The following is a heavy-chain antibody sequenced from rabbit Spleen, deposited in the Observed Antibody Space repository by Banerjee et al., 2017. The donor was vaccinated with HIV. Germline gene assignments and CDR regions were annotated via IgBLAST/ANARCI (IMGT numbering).Heavy chain of an antibody. J-gene: IGHJ4*01. V-gene: IGHV1S40*01. Sequence: QSLEESGGDLVKPEGSLTLTCTASGFSFSSSYYMCWVRQAPGKGLECIACIYTDSSASTYYASWAQGRFTISKTSSTTVTLEMTSLTAADTATHFCARGSAAMTMVITGYYLGLWGPGTLVTVS. CDR2: IYTDSSAST. CDR1: GFSFSSSYY. CDR3: ARGSAAMTMVITGYYLGL. D-gene: IGHD2-1*01.